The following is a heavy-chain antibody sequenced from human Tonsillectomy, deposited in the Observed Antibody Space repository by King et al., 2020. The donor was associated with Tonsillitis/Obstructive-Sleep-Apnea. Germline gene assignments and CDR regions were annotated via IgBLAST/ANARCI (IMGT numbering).Heavy chain of an antibody. V-gene: IGHV3-20*04. CDR1: GFTFDGFG. J-gene: IGHJ4*02. CDR2: INWNGDST. Sequence: VQLVESGGGVVWPGGSLRLSCAASGFTFDGFGMSWVRQASGKGLECVSGINWNGDSTPYADSVKGRFAIFRDNAKKSLYLQMSSLRAEDTAFYYCAKNYGDPEYWGQGTLVTVSS. CDR3: AKNYGDPEY. D-gene: IGHD4-17*01.